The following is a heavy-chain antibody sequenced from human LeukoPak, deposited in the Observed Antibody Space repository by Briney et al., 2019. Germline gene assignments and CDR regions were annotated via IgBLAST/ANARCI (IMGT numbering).Heavy chain of an antibody. CDR3: ARDSTADLDY. V-gene: IGHV3-21*01. D-gene: IGHD6-19*01. CDR2: ISSSATYS. CDR1: GFTFSSYS. Sequence: PGGSLRLSCVASGFTFSSYSVNWVRQAPGKGLEWVSSISSSATYSYYADSVRGRFTISRDNAKESLYLQMNSLRADDTALYYCARDSTADLDYWGQGTLVTVSS. J-gene: IGHJ4*02.